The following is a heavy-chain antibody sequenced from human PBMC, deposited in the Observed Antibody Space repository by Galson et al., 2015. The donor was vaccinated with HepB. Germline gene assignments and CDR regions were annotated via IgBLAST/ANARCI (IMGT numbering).Heavy chain of an antibody. D-gene: IGHD1-26*01. CDR2: ISSSGSGI. J-gene: IGHJ4*02. CDR1: GFTFSSYA. CDR3: ARERSYFIDY. Sequence: SLRLSCAASGFTFSSYAMSWIRQAPGKGLEWVSYISSSGSGIYYADSVKGRFTISRDNAENSLYVQMNSLRDEDTAVYYCARERSYFIDYWGRGTLVTVSS. V-gene: IGHV3-48*02.